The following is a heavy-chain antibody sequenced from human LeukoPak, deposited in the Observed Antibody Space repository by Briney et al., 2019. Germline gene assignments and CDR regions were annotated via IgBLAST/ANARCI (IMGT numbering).Heavy chain of an antibody. CDR2: ISTMSNYI. CDR1: GFDFSTYA. J-gene: IGHJ5*02. CDR3: SRDRLGGLDL. Sequence: GGSLRLSCAASGFDFSTYAINWVRQAPGKGLEWVSSISTMSNYIFYGDSVKGRFTISRDNAKNSVYLQMNSLRPGDTAVYYCSRDRLGGLDLWGQGTLVTVSS. V-gene: IGHV3-21*01. D-gene: IGHD5-12*01.